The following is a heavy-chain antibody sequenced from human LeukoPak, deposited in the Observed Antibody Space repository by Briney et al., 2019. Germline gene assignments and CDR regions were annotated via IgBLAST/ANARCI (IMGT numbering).Heavy chain of an antibody. CDR2: INAGNGNT. J-gene: IGHJ6*02. V-gene: IGHV1-3*01. CDR1: GYTFTSYA. CDR3: ARDPQYYYGMDV. Sequence: ASVKVSCKASGYTFTSYAMHWVRQAPGQRLEWMGWINAGNGNTKYSQKFQGRVTITRDTSASTAYMELSSLRSEDTAVYYCARDPQYYYGMDVWGQGTTVTVSS.